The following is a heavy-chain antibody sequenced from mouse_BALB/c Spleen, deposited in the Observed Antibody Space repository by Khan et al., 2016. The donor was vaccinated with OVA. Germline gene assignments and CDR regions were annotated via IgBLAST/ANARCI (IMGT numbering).Heavy chain of an antibody. D-gene: IGHD2-4*01. Sequence: QVQLKESGPGLVQPSQSLSITCTVSGFSLTNYSVHWVRQSPGKGLGWLGVIWSAGSTDYNAAFISRLSISKDNSRSQVFFTMNILQPNATAIYFCARRGYDYGRGAWFAYWGQGTLVTVSA. CDR1: GFSLTNYS. J-gene: IGHJ3*01. CDR2: IWSAGST. V-gene: IGHV2-2*02. CDR3: ARRGYDYGRGAWFAY.